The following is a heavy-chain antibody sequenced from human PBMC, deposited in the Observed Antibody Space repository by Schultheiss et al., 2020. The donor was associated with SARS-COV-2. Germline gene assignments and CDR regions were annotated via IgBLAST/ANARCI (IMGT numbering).Heavy chain of an antibody. CDR1: GVSVSTYC. CDR2: IYYSGST. J-gene: IGHJ5*02. V-gene: IGHV4-59*02. D-gene: IGHD3-3*01. Sequence: SQTLSLTCTVSGVSVSTYCWNWIRQSPGRGLEWIGYIYYSGSTKYNPSLKSRVIISIDMSKNQFSLELTSVTAADTAVYYCASFGYDFWSGYYTPGSWGQGTLVTVSS. CDR3: ASFGYDFWSGYYTPGS.